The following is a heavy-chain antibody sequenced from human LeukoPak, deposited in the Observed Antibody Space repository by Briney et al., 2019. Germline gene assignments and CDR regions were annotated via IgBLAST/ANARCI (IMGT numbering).Heavy chain of an antibody. CDR1: GGSISSGDYY. V-gene: IGHV4-30-4*01. J-gene: IGHJ4*02. Sequence: SETLSLTCTVSGGSISSGDYYWSWLRQPPGKGLEWIGYIYYSGGTYYNPSLKSRVTISVDTSKNQFSLKLSSVTAADTAVYYCARARSDYGSSHFDYWGQGTLVTVSS. D-gene: IGHD1-26*01. CDR3: ARARSDYGSSHFDY. CDR2: IYYSGGT.